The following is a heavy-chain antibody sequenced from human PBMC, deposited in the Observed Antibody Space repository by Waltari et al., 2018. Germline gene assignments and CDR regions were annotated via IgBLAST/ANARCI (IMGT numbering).Heavy chain of an antibody. CDR3: ARQVGPDY. V-gene: IGHV3-23*04. J-gene: IGHJ4*02. Sequence: EVQLVESGGGLVQPGGSLRLSCAASGFAFSSYGMIWVRRAPGKGLEWVAAISGMGGSTGYADYGKGRLSISRDNSRTTLSLQMSSLTADDTAIYYCARQVGPDYWGQGTLVTVSS. CDR1: GFAFSSYG. CDR2: ISGMGGST. D-gene: IGHD1-26*01.